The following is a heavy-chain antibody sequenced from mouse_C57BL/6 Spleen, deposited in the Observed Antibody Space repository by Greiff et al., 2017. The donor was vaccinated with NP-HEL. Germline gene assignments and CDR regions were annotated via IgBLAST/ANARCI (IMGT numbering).Heavy chain of an antibody. Sequence: EVMLVESEGGLVQPGSSMKLSYTASGFTFSDYYMAWVRQVPEKGLEWVANINYDGSSTYYLDSLKSRFIISRDNAKNILYLQMSSLKSEDTATYYCARDLIYYGYGYFDVWGTGTTVTVSS. D-gene: IGHD2-1*01. V-gene: IGHV5-16*01. J-gene: IGHJ1*03. CDR3: ARDLIYYGYGYFDV. CDR1: GFTFSDYY. CDR2: INYDGSST.